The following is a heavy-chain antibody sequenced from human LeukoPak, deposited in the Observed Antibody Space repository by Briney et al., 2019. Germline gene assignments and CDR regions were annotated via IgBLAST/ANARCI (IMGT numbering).Heavy chain of an antibody. Sequence: GGSLRLSCAATGFTFSSYRMNWVRQAPGKGLEWVSSISSSSDYIYYGRFTISRDNAKNSLYLQMNSLRAEDTAVYYCARDIFYSNGYYGMDVWGQGTTVTVSS. D-gene: IGHD4-11*01. J-gene: IGHJ6*02. V-gene: IGHV3-21*01. CDR1: GFTFSSYR. CDR3: ARDIFYSNGYYGMDV. CDR2: ISSSSDYI.